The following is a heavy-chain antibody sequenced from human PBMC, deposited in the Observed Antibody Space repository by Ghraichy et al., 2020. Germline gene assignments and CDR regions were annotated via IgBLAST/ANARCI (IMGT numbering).Heavy chain of an antibody. V-gene: IGHV4-39*01. CDR3: ARHGFKWNLRNFDY. J-gene: IGHJ4*02. CDR1: GGSITPNTYY. D-gene: IGHD1-20*01. CDR2: VEYAGST. Sequence: SETLSLTCTVSGGSITPNTYYWGWTRQPPGKGLEWIASVEYAGSTYYRPSLESRVTISIDTSKSQFSLTVNSVTAADTAVYYCARHGFKWNLRNFDYWGQGILVTVSS.